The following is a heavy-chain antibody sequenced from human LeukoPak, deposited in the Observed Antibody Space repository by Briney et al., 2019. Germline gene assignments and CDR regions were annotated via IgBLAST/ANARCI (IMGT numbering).Heavy chain of an antibody. D-gene: IGHD3-22*01. CDR1: GDSTSSGSYY. J-gene: IGHJ4*02. CDR2: MYFSGNT. CDR3: ARCDDSRGYQLDY. V-gene: IGHV4-39*07. Sequence: SETLSLTCTVSGDSTSSGSYYWGWIRQPPGKGLEWIGSMYFSGNTYYNPSLKSRVTISIDAYENQFSLKLNSVTAADTAVYYCARCDDSRGYQLDYWGQGTLVTVSS.